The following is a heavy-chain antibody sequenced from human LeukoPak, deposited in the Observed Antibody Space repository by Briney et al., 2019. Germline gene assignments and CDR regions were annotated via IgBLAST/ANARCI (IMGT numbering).Heavy chain of an antibody. J-gene: IGHJ4*02. CDR1: GFTFSSYS. D-gene: IGHD6-19*01. Sequence: GGSLRLSCAASGFTFSSYSMNWVRQAPGKGLEWVSAISGSGGSTYYADSVKGRFTISRDNSKNTLYLQMNSLRAEDTAVYYCAKGRSSIAVVLPNYWGQGTLVTVSS. V-gene: IGHV3-23*01. CDR2: ISGSGGST. CDR3: AKGRSSIAVVLPNY.